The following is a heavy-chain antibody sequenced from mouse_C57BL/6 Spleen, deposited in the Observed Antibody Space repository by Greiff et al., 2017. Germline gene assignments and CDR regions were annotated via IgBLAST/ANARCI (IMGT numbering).Heavy chain of an antibody. D-gene: IGHD2-1*01. CDR2: INPNNGGT. V-gene: IGHV1-22*01. Sequence: VQLKESGPELVKPGASVKMSCKASGYTFTDYNMHWVKQSHGKSLEWIGYINPNNGGTSYNQKFKGKATLTVNKSSSTAYMELRSLTSEDSAVYYCARGDFYYGNYMDYWGQGTSVTVSS. J-gene: IGHJ4*01. CDR1: GYTFTDYN. CDR3: ARGDFYYGNYMDY.